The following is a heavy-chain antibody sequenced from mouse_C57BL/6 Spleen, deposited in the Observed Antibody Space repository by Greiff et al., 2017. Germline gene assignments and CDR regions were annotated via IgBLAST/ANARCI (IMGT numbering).Heavy chain of an antibody. J-gene: IGHJ4*01. CDR3: ARNNGYAMDY. D-gene: IGHD1-1*02. CDR2: INPGSGGT. CDR1: GYAFTNYL. V-gene: IGHV1-54*01. Sequence: VQLVESGAELVRPGTSVKVSCKASGYAFTNYLIEWVKQRPGQGLEWIGVINPGSGGTNYNEKFKGKATLTADKSSSTAYMQLSSLTSEDSAVYFCARNNGYAMDYWGQGTSVTVSS.